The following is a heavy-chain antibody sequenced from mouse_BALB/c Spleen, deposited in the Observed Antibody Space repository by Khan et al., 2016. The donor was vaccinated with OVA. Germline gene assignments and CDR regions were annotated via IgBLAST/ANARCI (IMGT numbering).Heavy chain of an antibody. V-gene: IGHV5-6-4*01. J-gene: IGHJ1*01. Sequence: EVELVESGGGLVKPGGSLKLSCAASGFSFSSYTMSWVRQTPEKRLEWVATISSGSTYTYSPDSVKGRFTISRDNAKNTLYLQMSSLKSEDTAMYVCTRDGSYAHWYVDVWGAGTTVTVSS. D-gene: IGHD2-12*01. CDR2: ISSGSTYT. CDR1: GFSFSSYT. CDR3: TRDGSYAHWYVDV.